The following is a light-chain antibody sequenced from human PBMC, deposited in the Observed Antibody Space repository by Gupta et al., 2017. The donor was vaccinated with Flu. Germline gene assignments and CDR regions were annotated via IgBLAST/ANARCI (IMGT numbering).Light chain of an antibody. CDR1: QSLANNN. V-gene: IGKV3-20*01. Sequence: EIVLTQSPDTLSLSPGATATLSCRASQSLANNNLAWYQQKPGLAPRLLIYGASSRATGIPDRFSGSGSRTHFTLTINRLEPEDVAVYYCQQYGSSPSITFGQGTRLEIK. J-gene: IGKJ5*01. CDR2: GAS. CDR3: QQYGSSPSIT.